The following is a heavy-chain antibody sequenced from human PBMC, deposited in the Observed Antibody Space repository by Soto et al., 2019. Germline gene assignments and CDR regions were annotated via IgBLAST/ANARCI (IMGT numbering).Heavy chain of an antibody. CDR1: GGSISSSSYY. CDR3: ARRDEYNWNGIDY. D-gene: IGHD1-20*01. J-gene: IGHJ4*02. V-gene: IGHV4-39*01. CDR2: IYYSGST. Sequence: PSDTLSLTCTVSGGSISSSSYYWGWIRQPPGKGLEWIGSIYYSGSTYYNPSLKSRVTISVDTSKNQFSLKLSSVTAADTAVYYCARRDEYNWNGIDYWGQGTLVTVPQ.